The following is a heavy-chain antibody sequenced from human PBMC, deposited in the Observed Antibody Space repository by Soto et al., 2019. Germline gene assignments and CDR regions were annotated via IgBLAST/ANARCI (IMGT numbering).Heavy chain of an antibody. D-gene: IGHD2-2*01. CDR3: ARVRGYCSSTSCYALDPYYYYYGMDV. V-gene: IGHV3-21*01. J-gene: IGHJ6*02. CDR2: ISSSSSYI. Sequence: GGSLRLSCAASGFTFSSYSMNWVRQAPGKGLEWVSSISSSSSYIYYADSVKGRFTISRDNAKNSLYLQMNSLRAEDTAVYYCARVRGYCSSTSCYALDPYYYYYGMDVWGQGTTVTVSS. CDR1: GFTFSSYS.